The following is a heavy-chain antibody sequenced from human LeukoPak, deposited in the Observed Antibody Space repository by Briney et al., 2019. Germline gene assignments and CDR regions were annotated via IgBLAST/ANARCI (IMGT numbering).Heavy chain of an antibody. D-gene: IGHD5-18*01. Sequence: GGSLILSCAASGFTFSDHYMDWVRQAPGKGLEWVSAISGSGGSTYYADSVKGRFTISRDNSKNTLYLQMNSLRAEDTAVYYCAKRGGYVDTAMADGYYWGQGTLVTVSS. CDR1: GFTFSDHY. CDR2: ISGSGGST. V-gene: IGHV3-23*01. CDR3: AKRGGYVDTAMADGYY. J-gene: IGHJ4*02.